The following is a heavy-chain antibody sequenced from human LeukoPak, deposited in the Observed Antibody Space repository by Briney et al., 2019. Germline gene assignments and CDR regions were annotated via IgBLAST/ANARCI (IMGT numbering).Heavy chain of an antibody. J-gene: IGHJ3*02. V-gene: IGHV3-48*01. CDR2: ISSSSSTI. CDR1: GFTFSSYS. Sequence: GGSLRLSCAASGFTFSSYSMNWVRQAPGKGLEWVSYISSSSSTIYYADSVKGRFTISRDNAKNSLYLQMNSLRAEDTAVYYCAKDVPIFGVVIRELDAFDIWGQGTMVTVSS. D-gene: IGHD3-3*01. CDR3: AKDVPIFGVVIRELDAFDI.